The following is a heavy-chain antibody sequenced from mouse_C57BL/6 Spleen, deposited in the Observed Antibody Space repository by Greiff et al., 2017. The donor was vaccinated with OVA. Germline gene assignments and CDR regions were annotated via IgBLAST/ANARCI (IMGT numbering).Heavy chain of an antibody. CDR3: ARQDYSNHGGYYYAMDY. V-gene: IGHV5-17*01. CDR2: ISSGSSTI. D-gene: IGHD2-5*01. Sequence: EVQLVESGGGLVKPGGSLKLSCAASGFTFSDYGMHWVRQAPEKGLEWVAYISSGSSTIYYADTVKGRFTISRDNAKNTLFLQMTSLRSEDTAMYYCARQDYSNHGGYYYAMDYWGQGTSVTVSS. CDR1: GFTFSDYG. J-gene: IGHJ4*01.